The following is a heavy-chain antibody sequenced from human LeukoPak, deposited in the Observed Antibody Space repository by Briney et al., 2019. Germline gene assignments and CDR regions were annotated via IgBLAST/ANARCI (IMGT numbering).Heavy chain of an antibody. V-gene: IGHV3-30*02. Sequence: PGGSLRLSCAASGFTFRNYGMHWVRQAPGKGLEWVASIRTDGGEKYHADSVQGRFSISRDNSKNTLYLQMDSLRAEDTALYYCARIGYSTSLANFDYWGQGTLVTVSS. CDR2: IRTDGGEK. CDR1: GFTFRNYG. D-gene: IGHD6-13*01. CDR3: ARIGYSTSLANFDY. J-gene: IGHJ4*02.